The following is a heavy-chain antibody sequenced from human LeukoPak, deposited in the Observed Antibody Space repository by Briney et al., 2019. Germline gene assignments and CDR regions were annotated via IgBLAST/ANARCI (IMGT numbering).Heavy chain of an antibody. V-gene: IGHV1-69*11. D-gene: IGHD6-25*01. CDR1: GGVFTTYA. CDR2: IIPFLGTT. J-gene: IGHJ3*02. Sequence: ASVKVSCKASGGVFTTYAISWVRQAPGQGLEWMGSIIPFLGTTNYAQKFQGRVTITADEPTRTAYMELTYVRSDDTALYFCGRLRSIGASGHDASDMWGQGTMVTASS. CDR3: GRLRSIGASGHDASDM.